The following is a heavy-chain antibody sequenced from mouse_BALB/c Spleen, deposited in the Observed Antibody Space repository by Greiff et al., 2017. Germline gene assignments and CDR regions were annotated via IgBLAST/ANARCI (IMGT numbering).Heavy chain of an antibody. CDR3: ARIPSYYYGSSYEDAMDY. V-gene: IGHV2-6-4*01. CDR1: GFSLSRYS. Sequence: QVQLKESGPGLVAPSQSLSITCTVSGFSLSRYSVPWVRQPPGKGLEWLGMIWGGGSTDYNSALKSRLSISKDNSKSQVFLKMNSLQTDDTAMYYCARIPSYYYGSSYEDAMDYWGQGTSVTVSS. D-gene: IGHD1-1*01. J-gene: IGHJ4*01. CDR2: IWGGGST.